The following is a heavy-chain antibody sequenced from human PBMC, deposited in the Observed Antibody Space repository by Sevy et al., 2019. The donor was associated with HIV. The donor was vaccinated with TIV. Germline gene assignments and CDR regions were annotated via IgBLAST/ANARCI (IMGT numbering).Heavy chain of an antibody. CDR1: GFTFSSYS. J-gene: IGHJ4*02. CDR2: ISSSSSYI. CDR3: ARAYYKFCGGDCYLDY. Sequence: GGSLRLSCAASGFTFSSYSMNWVRQAPGKGLEWVSSISSSSSYIYYADSVKGRFTISRDNAKNSLYLQMKSLRADDTAVYYCARAYYKFCGGDCYLDYWGQGTLVTVSS. D-gene: IGHD2-21*02. V-gene: IGHV3-21*01.